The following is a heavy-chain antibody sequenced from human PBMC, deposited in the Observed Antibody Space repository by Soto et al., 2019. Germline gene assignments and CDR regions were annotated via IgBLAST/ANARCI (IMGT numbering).Heavy chain of an antibody. CDR1: GFNFSNHW. J-gene: IGHJ5*02. CDR3: ARESGDWPLNWFYP. Sequence: VHLVESGGGLVQPGGSLRLSCAASGFNFSNHWMHWVRQRPAEGLVWVSRITSDGKSKAYAESVKGRFAISRDNAKNTLYLQMNGLTAEDTAVYYCARESGDWPLNWFYPWGQGTLVTVSS. CDR2: ITSDGKSK. D-gene: IGHD2-21*02. V-gene: IGHV3-74*01.